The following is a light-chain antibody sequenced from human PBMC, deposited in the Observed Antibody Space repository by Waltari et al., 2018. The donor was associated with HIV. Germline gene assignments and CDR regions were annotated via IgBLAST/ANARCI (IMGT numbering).Light chain of an antibody. CDR3: AAWDDRLSGRL. Sequence: QSVLAQPRSVSGTPGQRVNISCSGSSSNVRNNYVYWYQQVPGVAPKLLIYRKNPRPSGVPDRFSGSKSGTSASLAISGLRTEDEAEYYCAAWDDRLSGRLFGGGTKVTVL. CDR1: SSNVRNNY. J-gene: IGLJ2*01. CDR2: RKN. V-gene: IGLV1-47*01.